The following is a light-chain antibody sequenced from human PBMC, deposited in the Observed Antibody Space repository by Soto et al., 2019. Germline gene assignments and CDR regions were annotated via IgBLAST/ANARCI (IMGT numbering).Light chain of an antibody. CDR3: QQSRNSPQT. J-gene: IGKJ1*01. CDR2: DAS. Sequence: VLTQSPATLSLSPVERATLACSAIHSVSSCLAWYQQKPGQAPRLLIYDASNRATGIPDRFSGSGSGTDFTLTISRLEPEDFAVYYCQQSRNSPQTFGQGTKVDIK. V-gene: IGKV3-11*01. CDR1: HSVSSC.